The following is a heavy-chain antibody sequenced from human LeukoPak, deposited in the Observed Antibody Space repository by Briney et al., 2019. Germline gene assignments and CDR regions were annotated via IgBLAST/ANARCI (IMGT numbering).Heavy chain of an antibody. J-gene: IGHJ5*02. CDR2: INHSGST. V-gene: IGHV4-34*01. D-gene: IGHD4-17*01. CDR3: ATRIVYGDYAAGWFDP. Sequence: SETLSLTRAVYGGSFSGYYWSWIRQPPGKGLEWIGEINHSGSTNYNPSLKSRVTISVDTSKNQFSLKLSSVTAADTAVYYCATRIVYGDYAAGWFDPWGQGTLVTVSS. CDR1: GGSFSGYY.